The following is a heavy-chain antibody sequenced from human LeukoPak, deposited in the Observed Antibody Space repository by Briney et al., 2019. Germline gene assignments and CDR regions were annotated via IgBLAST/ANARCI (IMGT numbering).Heavy chain of an antibody. CDR3: ARSRGWRAYQDY. Sequence: GGSLRLSCAASGFTFSDYWMSWVRQAPGXXXEWVANINQDGSDKYYVDSVKGRFTISRDNAKNSLYLQVNSLRVEDTAVYYCARSRGWRAYQDYWGQGTLVTVSS. CDR1: GFTFSDYW. CDR2: INQDGSDK. D-gene: IGHD6-19*01. V-gene: IGHV3-7*04. J-gene: IGHJ4*02.